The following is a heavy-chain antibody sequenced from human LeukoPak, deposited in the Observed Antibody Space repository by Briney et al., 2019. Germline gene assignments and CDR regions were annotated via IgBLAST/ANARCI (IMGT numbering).Heavy chain of an antibody. Sequence: GGSLRLSCAASGFTFSSYGMHWVRQAPGEGLEWVAVISYDGRDQYYTDSVRGRFTISRDNSKNTLYLQLNSLRVEDTAVYYCAKNVVPTTVTPDNWGQGTLVTVPS. CDR3: AKNVVPTTVTPDN. CDR1: GFTFSSYG. J-gene: IGHJ4*02. D-gene: IGHD4-17*01. CDR2: ISYDGRDQ. V-gene: IGHV3-30*18.